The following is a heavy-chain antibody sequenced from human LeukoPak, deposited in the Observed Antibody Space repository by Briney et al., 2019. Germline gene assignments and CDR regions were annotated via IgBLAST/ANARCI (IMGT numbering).Heavy chain of an antibody. CDR2: IYHSGST. D-gene: IGHD2-2*01. CDR1: GDSIGSSGHY. J-gene: IGHJ4*02. Sequence: SETLSLTCTVSGDSIGSSGHYWGWIRQPPGKGLEWIGIIYHSGSTYYNPSLKSRVTISVDTSKNQFSLKLGSVTAADTAVYYCARQYCSSVTCWAYFDHWGQGTLVTVSS. CDR3: ARQYCSSVTCWAYFDH. V-gene: IGHV4-39*01.